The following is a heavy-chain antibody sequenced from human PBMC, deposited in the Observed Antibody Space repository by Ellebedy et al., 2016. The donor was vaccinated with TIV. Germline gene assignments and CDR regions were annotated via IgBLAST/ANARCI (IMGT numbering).Heavy chain of an antibody. D-gene: IGHD4-11*01. Sequence: GESLKISXAASGFTFSSYSMNWVRQAPGKGLEWVSYISSSSSTIYYADSVKGRFTISRDNAKNSLYLQMNSLRAEDTAVYYCARGLPQTHYYYYGMDVWGQGTTVTVSS. V-gene: IGHV3-48*04. CDR2: ISSSSSTI. CDR1: GFTFSSYS. CDR3: ARGLPQTHYYYYGMDV. J-gene: IGHJ6*02.